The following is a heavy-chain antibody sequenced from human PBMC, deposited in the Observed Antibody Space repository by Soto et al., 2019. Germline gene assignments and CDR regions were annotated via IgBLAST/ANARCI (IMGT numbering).Heavy chain of an antibody. CDR2: IYYSGST. J-gene: IGHJ4*02. V-gene: IGHV4-61*01. D-gene: IGHD5-18*01. CDR3: ARTKISDGPQFYFDY. Sequence: PSETLSLTCTVSGGSISSSSYYWSWIRQPPGKGLEWIGYIYYSGSTNYNPSLKSRVTISVDTSKNQFSLKLRSETAADTAVYFCARTKISDGPQFYFDYWGQGTLVTVSS. CDR1: GGSISSSSYY.